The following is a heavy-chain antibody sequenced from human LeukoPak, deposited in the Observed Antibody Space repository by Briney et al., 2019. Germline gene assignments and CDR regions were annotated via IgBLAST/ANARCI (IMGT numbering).Heavy chain of an antibody. Sequence: ASVKVSCKTSGYTFTSYGVSWVRQAPGQGLEWMGWIGTHNGNTNYAQKFQGRVIMTTDTSTSTAYMELMSLRSDDTAVYYCAVNYVYGDHAHRNPGAYYYMDVWGKGTTVTVSS. CDR2: IGTHNGNT. J-gene: IGHJ6*03. D-gene: IGHD4/OR15-4a*01. CDR1: GYTFTSYG. CDR3: AVNYVYGDHAHRNPGAYYYMDV. V-gene: IGHV1-18*01.